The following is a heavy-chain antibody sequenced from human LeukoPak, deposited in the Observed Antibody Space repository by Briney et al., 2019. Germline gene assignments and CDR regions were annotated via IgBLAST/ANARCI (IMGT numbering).Heavy chain of an antibody. V-gene: IGHV1-3*01. CDR1: GYTFTSCA. CDR3: ARDSRYYGSGSYYINYYFDY. J-gene: IGHJ4*02. Sequence: DSVKVSCMASGYTFTSCAMHWVRQAPGQRLEWMGWINAGNGNTKYSQKFQGRVTITRDTSASTAYMELSSLRSEDTAVYYCARDSRYYGSGSYYINYYFDYWGQGTLVTVSS. D-gene: IGHD3-10*01. CDR2: INAGNGNT.